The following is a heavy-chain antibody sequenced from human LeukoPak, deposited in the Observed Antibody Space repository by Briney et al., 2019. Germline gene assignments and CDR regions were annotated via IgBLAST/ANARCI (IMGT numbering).Heavy chain of an antibody. V-gene: IGHV3-73*01. D-gene: IGHD3-22*01. CDR2: VRSRANSYAT. Sequence: PGGSLRLSCAASGFTFSGSAMHWVRQASGKGPEWVGRVRSRANSYATTYAASVKGRFSISRDDSKNTAFLEMNSLKTEDTAVYYCTTHYYDSSGYHYGAFDYWGQGTLVTVSS. CDR1: GFTFSGSA. J-gene: IGHJ4*02. CDR3: TTHYYDSSGYHYGAFDY.